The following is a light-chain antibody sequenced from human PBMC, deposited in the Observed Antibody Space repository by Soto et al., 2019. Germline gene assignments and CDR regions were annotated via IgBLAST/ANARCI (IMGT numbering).Light chain of an antibody. J-gene: IGLJ3*02. CDR3: SSYTRSSTWV. Sequence: QSVLTQPASVSGSPGQSITISCTGTSSDVGGYNYVSWYQHHPGKAPKLMIYEVADRPSGVSNRFSGSKSGNTASLTISGLQAEDEADYYCSSYTRSSTWVFGGGTKLTV. CDR2: EVA. V-gene: IGLV2-14*01. CDR1: SSDVGGYNY.